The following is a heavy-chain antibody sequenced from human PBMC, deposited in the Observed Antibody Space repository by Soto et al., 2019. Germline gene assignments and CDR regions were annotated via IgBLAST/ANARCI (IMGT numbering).Heavy chain of an antibody. V-gene: IGHV3-30*03. CDR3: AAHSGNYWKHFDH. D-gene: IGHD1-26*01. CDR2: ISYDGTNK. J-gene: IGHJ4*02. Sequence: GGSLRLSGAASGFTFSNYGVHWVRQAPGKGLEWVALISYDGTNKYYGDSVKGRFTISRDNPKNTLYLQMNSLRAEDTALYYCAAHSGNYWKHFDHWGLRTLVTVSS. CDR1: GFTFSNYG.